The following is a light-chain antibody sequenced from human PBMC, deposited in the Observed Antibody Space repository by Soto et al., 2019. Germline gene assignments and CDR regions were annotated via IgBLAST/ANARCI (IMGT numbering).Light chain of an antibody. CDR2: AVS. V-gene: IGKV3-15*01. CDR3: QQHNNWPLT. CDR1: QSVRSN. J-gene: IGKJ4*01. Sequence: EIVMTQSPGTLSVSPGERATLYCRASQSVRSNLAWYQQKLGQAPRLLIYAVSTRATGIPARFSGSGSGTEFTLTISSLQSEDSAVYYCQQHNNWPLTFGGGTKVELK.